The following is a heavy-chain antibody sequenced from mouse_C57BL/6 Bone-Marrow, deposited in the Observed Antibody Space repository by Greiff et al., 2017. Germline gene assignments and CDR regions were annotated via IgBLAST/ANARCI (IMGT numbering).Heavy chain of an antibody. V-gene: IGHV1-69*01. CDR3: ERYDYYGSSYKDYAMDY. J-gene: IGHJ4*01. CDR2: IDPSDSYT. D-gene: IGHD1-1*01. Sequence: VQLQQPGAELVMPGASVKLSCKASGYTFTSYWMHWVKQRPGQGLEWIGEIDPSDSYTNYNQKFKGKSTLTVDKSSSTAYMQLSSLTSEDSAVYYCERYDYYGSSYKDYAMDYWGQGTSVTVSS. CDR1: GYTFTSYW.